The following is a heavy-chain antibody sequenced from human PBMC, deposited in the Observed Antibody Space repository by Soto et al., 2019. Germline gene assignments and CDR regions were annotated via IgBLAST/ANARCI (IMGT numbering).Heavy chain of an antibody. CDR3: AGGGTGGGLDV. J-gene: IGHJ1*01. Sequence: QVQLVESGGGVVQPGTSLRVSCVGSGFTFRSYVIHWVRQAPGKGLEWVALTSYDGSDKYYGDSVRGRFTISRNNSRNTVDLQRDSLRGEDTALYYCAGGGTGGGLDVWGQGTLVSVSS. V-gene: IGHV3-30*19. D-gene: IGHD3-16*01. CDR1: GFTFRSYV. CDR2: TSYDGSDK.